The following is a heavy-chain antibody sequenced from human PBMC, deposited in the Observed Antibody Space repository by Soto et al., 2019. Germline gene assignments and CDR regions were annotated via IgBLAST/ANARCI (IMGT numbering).Heavy chain of an antibody. J-gene: IGHJ4*02. CDR3: AKGMGPQDY. CDR2: ISGSGDDT. V-gene: IGHV3-23*01. CDR1: GFTFSSHA. Sequence: EVQVLESGGGLIQRGGSLSLSCAVSGFTFSSHAMSWVRQAPEKGLEWVSGISGSGDDTFYAESVRGRFTISRDNSKNILYLQMNGLRPDDTAVYYCAKGMGPQDYWGQGTLVTVSS.